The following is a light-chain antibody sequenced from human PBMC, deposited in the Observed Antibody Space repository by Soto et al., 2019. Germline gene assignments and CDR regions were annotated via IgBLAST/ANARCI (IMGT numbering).Light chain of an antibody. CDR3: QQYYSYRS. CDR2: AAS. V-gene: IGKV1-8*01. CDR1: QGISSY. J-gene: IGKJ1*01. Sequence: AIRMTKSPSSLSAYTGDRFTITCRASQGISSYLAWYQQKPGKAPKLLIYAASTLQSGVPSRFIGSGSGTDFTLTISCLQSEDFATYYCQQYYSYRSFGQ.